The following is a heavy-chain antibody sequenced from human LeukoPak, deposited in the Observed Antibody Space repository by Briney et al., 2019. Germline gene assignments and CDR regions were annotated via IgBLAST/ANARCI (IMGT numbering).Heavy chain of an antibody. CDR2: ISGSGGST. V-gene: IGHV3-23*01. CDR3: AKDLYYYDSSGYKDY. Sequence: GGSLRLSCAASGFTFSSYWMSWVRQAPGKGLEWVSAISGSGGSTYYADSVKGRFTISRDNSKNTLYLQMNSLRAEDTAVYYCAKDLYYYDSSGYKDYWGQGTLVTVSS. D-gene: IGHD3-22*01. CDR1: GFTFSSYW. J-gene: IGHJ4*02.